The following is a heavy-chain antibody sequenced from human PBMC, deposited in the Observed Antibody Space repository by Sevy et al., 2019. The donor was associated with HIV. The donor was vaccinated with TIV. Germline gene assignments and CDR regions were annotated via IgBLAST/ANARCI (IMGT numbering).Heavy chain of an antibody. D-gene: IGHD6-19*01. J-gene: IGHJ4*02. CDR1: GFTFEDYA. CDR2: INWNSGSL. V-gene: IGHV3-9*01. Sequence: GGSLRLSCAGSGFTFEDYASHWVRQAPGQGLEWVAGINWNSGSLDYADSVKGRVTISRDDAKNSLYLQMDTLRTEDTALYYCAKTPMTEAAPYFDFWGQGTLVTVSS. CDR3: AKTPMTEAAPYFDF.